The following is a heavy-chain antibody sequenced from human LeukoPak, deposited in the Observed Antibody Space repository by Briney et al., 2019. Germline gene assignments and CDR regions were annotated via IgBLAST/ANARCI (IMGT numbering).Heavy chain of an antibody. V-gene: IGHV1-18*01. Sequence: ASVKVSCKASGYTFTTYGISWVRQAPGLGLEWMAWISAYDGLRNDAQKFQGRVTTTIDTSTNTAYMELRSLRSDDTAVYYCHTYYDIPYRDFDAFDIWGQGTMVTVSS. CDR3: HTYYDIPYRDFDAFDI. J-gene: IGHJ3*02. CDR2: ISAYDGLR. CDR1: GYTFTTYG. D-gene: IGHD3-9*01.